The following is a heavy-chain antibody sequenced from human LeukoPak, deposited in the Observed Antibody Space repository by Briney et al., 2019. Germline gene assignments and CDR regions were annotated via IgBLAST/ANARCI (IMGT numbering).Heavy chain of an antibody. CDR1: GFSISTSGMC. J-gene: IGHJ4*02. CDR3: ARTTYYYDSSGYYYVDY. CDR2: IDWDDDK. Sequence: SGPTLVNPTQTLTLTCTFSGFSISTSGMCVSWIRQPPGKALEWLARIDWDDDKYYSTSLKTRLTISKDTSKNQVVLTMTNMDPVDTATYYCARTTYYYDSSGYYYVDYWGQGTLVTVSS. D-gene: IGHD3-22*01. V-gene: IGHV2-70*11.